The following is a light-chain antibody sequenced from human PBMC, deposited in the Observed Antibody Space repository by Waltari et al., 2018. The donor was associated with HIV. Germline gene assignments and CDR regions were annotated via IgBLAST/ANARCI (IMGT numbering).Light chain of an antibody. CDR1: SSNIGSNY. CDR2: MSD. J-gene: IGLJ2*01. Sequence: QSVLTQPPSASGTPGQRVTLSCSGSSSNIGSNYVYWYQQLPGTAPKLLIYMSDQRPSGVPDRFSESKSGTSASLAISGLRSEDEAEYYCAAWDDSLSATVFGGGTKLTVL. CDR3: AAWDDSLSATV. V-gene: IGLV1-47*01.